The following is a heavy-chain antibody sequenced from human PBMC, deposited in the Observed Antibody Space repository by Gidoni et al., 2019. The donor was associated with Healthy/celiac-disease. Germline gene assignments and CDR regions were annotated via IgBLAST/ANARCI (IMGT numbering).Heavy chain of an antibody. CDR3: AKDGLWFGESLDYFDY. J-gene: IGHJ4*02. V-gene: IGHV3-23*01. D-gene: IGHD3-10*01. CDR2: ISGSGGST. CDR1: GFTFCSFA. Sequence: EVPLLVSGGGLVPPAGSLSLPCPASGFTFCSFAMSWVRQAPGKGLEGVSAISGSGGSTYYADSVKGRFTISRDKSKNTLYLQMNSVRAEDTAVYYCAKDGLWFGESLDYFDYWGQGTLVTVAS.